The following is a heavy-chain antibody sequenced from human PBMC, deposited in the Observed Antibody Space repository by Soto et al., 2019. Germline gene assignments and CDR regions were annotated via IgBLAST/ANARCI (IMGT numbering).Heavy chain of an antibody. CDR3: ARAAIHGSSWYFWFDS. Sequence: SVKVSSKTSGATFSSHAINYARQSPGQGLELMGGIIPRFGTTNYAQKFKGRVTNSADESSSTAYMELSSLTSEDAAVYYCARAAIHGSSWYFWFDSWGQGRVVTVYS. V-gene: IGHV1-69*13. CDR1: GATFSSHA. D-gene: IGHD6-13*01. J-gene: IGHJ5*01. CDR2: IIPRFGTT.